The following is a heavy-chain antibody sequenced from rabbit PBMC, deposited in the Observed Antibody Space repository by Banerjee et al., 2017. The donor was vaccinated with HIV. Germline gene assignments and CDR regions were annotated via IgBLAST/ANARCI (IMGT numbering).Heavy chain of an antibody. J-gene: IGHJ6*01. CDR1: GFDFSSNA. Sequence: QEQLEESGGDLVKPGRSLTLTCTASGFDFSSNAMCWVRQAPGKGLEWIACIGAGSSGNTVYASWAKGRFTISKTSSTTVTLQMTSLTAADTATYFCARDLAGVIGWNFGLWGQGTLVTVS. D-gene: IGHD4-1*01. V-gene: IGHV1S45*01. CDR3: ARDLAGVIGWNFGL. CDR2: IGAGSSGNT.